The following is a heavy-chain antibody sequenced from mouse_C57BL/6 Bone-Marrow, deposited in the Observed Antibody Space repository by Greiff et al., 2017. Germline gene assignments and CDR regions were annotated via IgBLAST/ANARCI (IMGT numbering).Heavy chain of an antibody. Sequence: QVQLKESGAELVRPGASVTLSCKASGYTFTDYEMHWVKQTPVHGLEWIGAIDPETGGTAYNQKFKGKAILTADKSSSTAYMALRSLTSEDSAVYYCTRLLWLRRKGFAYWGQGTLVTVSA. CDR3: TRLLWLRRKGFAY. V-gene: IGHV1-15*01. D-gene: IGHD2-2*01. CDR2: IDPETGGT. J-gene: IGHJ3*01. CDR1: GYTFTDYE.